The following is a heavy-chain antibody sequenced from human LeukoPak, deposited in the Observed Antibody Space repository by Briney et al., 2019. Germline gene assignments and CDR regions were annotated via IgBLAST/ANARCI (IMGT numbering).Heavy chain of an antibody. CDR3: ARDLAGHYYGSGSSFDY. CDR1: GFTFSSYA. D-gene: IGHD3-10*01. V-gene: IGHV3-7*01. J-gene: IGHJ4*02. CDR2: IREDGSEK. Sequence: PGGSLRLSCAASGFTFSSYAMSWVRKAPGKGLEWVANIREDGSEKYYVDSVKGQFTISRDNAKNSLFLQMDSLRAEDTAVYYCARDLAGHYYGSGSSFDYWGQGTLVTVSS.